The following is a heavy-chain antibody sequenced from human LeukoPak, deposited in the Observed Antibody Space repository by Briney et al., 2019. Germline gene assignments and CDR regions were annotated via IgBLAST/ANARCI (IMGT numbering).Heavy chain of an antibody. D-gene: IGHD3-22*01. CDR1: GFTFSSYW. Sequence: GGSLRLSCAASGFTFSSYWMHWVRQAPGKGLVWVSRINSAGSSTSYADSVKGRFTISRDNSKNTLYLQMNSLRAEDTAVYYCARSLTYYYDSSGYYRDYWGQGTLVTVSS. CDR3: ARSLTYYYDSSGYYRDY. V-gene: IGHV3-74*01. CDR2: INSAGSST. J-gene: IGHJ4*02.